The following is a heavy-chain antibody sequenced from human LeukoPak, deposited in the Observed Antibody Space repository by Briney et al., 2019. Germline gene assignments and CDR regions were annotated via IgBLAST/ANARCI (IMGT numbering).Heavy chain of an antibody. V-gene: IGHV3-30*02. CDR3: AKDRVSGLIVLMRTANEF. D-gene: IGHD2-8*01. J-gene: IGHJ4*02. CDR2: IRYEGSNK. CDR1: GFTFSSYG. Sequence: GGSLRLSCAASGFTFSSYGMHWVRQAPGKGLEWVAFIRYEGSNKYYADSVKGRFTISRDNSKNTLYLQMNSLRAEDTAVYYCAKDRVSGLIVLMRTANEFWGQGTLVTVSS.